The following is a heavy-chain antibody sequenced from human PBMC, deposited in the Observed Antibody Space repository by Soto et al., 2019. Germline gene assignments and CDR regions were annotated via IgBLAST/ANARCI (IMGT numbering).Heavy chain of an antibody. V-gene: IGHV3-33*01. J-gene: IGHJ4*02. Sequence: SLRLSCAASGFTFSSYGMHWVRQAPGKGLEWVAVIWYDGSNKYYADSVKGRFTISRDNSKNTLYLQMNSLRAEDTAVYYCAREAAAGFYFDYWGQGTLVTVSS. D-gene: IGHD6-13*01. CDR3: AREAAAGFYFDY. CDR2: IWYDGSNK. CDR1: GFTFSSYG.